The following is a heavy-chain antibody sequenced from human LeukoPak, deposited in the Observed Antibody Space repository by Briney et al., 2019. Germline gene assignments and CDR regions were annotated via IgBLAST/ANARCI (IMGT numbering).Heavy chain of an antibody. CDR1: GFTFSSYG. Sequence: GGTLRLSCAASGFTFSSYGLNWVRQAPGKGLEWVSVISGSGGSTYYADSVKGRFTISRDNAKNSLYLQMNSLRAEDTAVYYCAELGITMIGGVWGKGTTVTISS. CDR2: ISGSGGST. CDR3: AELGITMIGGV. J-gene: IGHJ6*04. V-gene: IGHV3-23*01. D-gene: IGHD3-10*02.